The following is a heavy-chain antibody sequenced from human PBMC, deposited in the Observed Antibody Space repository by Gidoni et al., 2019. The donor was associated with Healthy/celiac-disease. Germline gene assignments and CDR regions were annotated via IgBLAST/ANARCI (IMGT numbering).Heavy chain of an antibody. CDR1: VGSISSSSYY. J-gene: IGHJ4*02. V-gene: IGHV4-39*07. CDR3: ATVLLWFGELYPPY. Sequence: QLQLQESGPGLVKPSETLSLTCTVSVGSISSSSYYWGWIRQPPGKGLEWIGSIYYSGSTYYNPSLKSRVTISVDTSKNQFSLKLSSVTAADTAVYYCATVLLWFGELYPPYWGQGTLVTVSS. D-gene: IGHD3-10*01. CDR2: IYYSGST.